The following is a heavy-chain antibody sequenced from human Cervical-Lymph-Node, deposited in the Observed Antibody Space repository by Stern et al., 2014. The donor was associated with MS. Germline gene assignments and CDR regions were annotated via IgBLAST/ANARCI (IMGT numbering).Heavy chain of an antibody. V-gene: IGHV4-4*02. D-gene: IGHD2-2*01. CDR3: ARDQGFQLMNS. Sequence: HVQLQESGPGLVRPSGTLSLTCAVSGDSISNDNWWSWVRQPPGKGLAWIGEVYHTGSANYDPSLKSRVTISVDKSKNQFSLRLTSMTAADTAVYYCARDQGFQLMNSWGQGTLVIVSS. J-gene: IGHJ4*02. CDR2: VYHTGSA. CDR1: GDSISNDNW.